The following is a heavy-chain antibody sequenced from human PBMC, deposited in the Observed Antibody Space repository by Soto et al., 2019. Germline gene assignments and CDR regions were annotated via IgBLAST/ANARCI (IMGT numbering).Heavy chain of an antibody. CDR1: GGSVSSSNFY. CDR2: IYYSGST. J-gene: IGHJ4*02. Sequence: QLQLQESGPGLAKPSETLSLTCTVSGGSVSSSNFYWGWVRQSPGKGLEWIGSIYYSGSTYYNPSLESRVTISVDKSKNQFSLMVISVTAADTAVYYCARLEGLATISYYFDYWGQGTLVTVSS. CDR3: ARLEGLATISYYFDY. D-gene: IGHD3-9*01. V-gene: IGHV4-39*01.